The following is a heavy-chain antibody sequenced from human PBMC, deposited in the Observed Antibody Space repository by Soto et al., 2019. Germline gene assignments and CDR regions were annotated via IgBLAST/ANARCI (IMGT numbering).Heavy chain of an antibody. Sequence: PGGSLRLSCSASGFTFSSYAMHWVRQAPGKGLEYVSAISSNGGSTYYADSVKGRFTISRDNSKNTLYLQMSSLRAEDTAVYYFVKVINYYDSSGYSPEPYFDYWGQGTLVTVSS. D-gene: IGHD3-22*01. CDR3: VKVINYYDSSGYSPEPYFDY. CDR1: GFTFSSYA. J-gene: IGHJ4*02. CDR2: ISSNGGST. V-gene: IGHV3-64D*08.